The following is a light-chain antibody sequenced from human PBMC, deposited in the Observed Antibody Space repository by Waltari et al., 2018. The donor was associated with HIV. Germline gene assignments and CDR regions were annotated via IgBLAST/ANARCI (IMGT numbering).Light chain of an antibody. J-gene: IGLJ3*02. V-gene: IGLV2-11*01. Sequence: QSALTQPRSVSGSPGQSVTISCTGTSSDVGGYNYVSWYQQHPGKAPKLMIYDVSKRPSGVPDRFSGSKSGNTASLTISGLQAEDEADYYCCSYAGNYIWLFGGGTKLTVL. CDR2: DVS. CDR3: CSYAGNYIWL. CDR1: SSDVGGYNY.